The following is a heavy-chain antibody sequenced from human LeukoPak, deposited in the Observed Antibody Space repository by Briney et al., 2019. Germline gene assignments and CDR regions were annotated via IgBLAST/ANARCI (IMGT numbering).Heavy chain of an antibody. V-gene: IGHV3-30*04. CDR1: GFTFSSYA. CDR2: ISYDGSNK. CDR3: ARDSIDSSGYCFDY. D-gene: IGHD3-22*01. J-gene: IGHJ4*02. Sequence: GGSLRLSCAASGFTFSSYAMHWVRQAPGKGLEWVAVISYDGSNKYYADSVKGRFTISRDNAKNSLYLQMNSLRAEDTAVYYCARDSIDSSGYCFDYWGQGTLVTVSS.